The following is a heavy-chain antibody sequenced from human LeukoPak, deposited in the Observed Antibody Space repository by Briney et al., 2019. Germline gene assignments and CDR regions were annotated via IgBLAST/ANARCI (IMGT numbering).Heavy chain of an antibody. D-gene: IGHD5-18*01. CDR1: GFTFSSYE. J-gene: IGHJ4*02. V-gene: IGHV3-48*03. CDR3: ARDSGHSRHLDY. Sequence: GSLRLSCAVSGFTFSSYEMNWVRQAPGKGLEWVSYISSACGTIYYADSVKGRFTISRDNAKNSLFLQMNSLRAEDTAVYYCARDSGHSRHLDYWGQGTLVTVSS. CDR2: ISSACGTI.